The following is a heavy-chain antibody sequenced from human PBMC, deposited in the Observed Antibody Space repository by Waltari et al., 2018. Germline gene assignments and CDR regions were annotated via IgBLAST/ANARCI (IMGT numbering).Heavy chain of an antibody. CDR3: AGDKYYYDSSGYYSGGVY. Sequence: VQLVQSGAEVKKPGSSVTVSCKASGGTFGGYAISWVRQAPGQGLEWMGRIIPILGIANYAQKFQGRVTITADKSTSTAYMELSSLRSEDTAVYYWAGDKYYYDSSGYYSGGVYWGQGTLVTVSS. D-gene: IGHD3-22*01. J-gene: IGHJ4*02. CDR1: GGTFGGYA. CDR2: IIPILGIA. V-gene: IGHV1-69*04.